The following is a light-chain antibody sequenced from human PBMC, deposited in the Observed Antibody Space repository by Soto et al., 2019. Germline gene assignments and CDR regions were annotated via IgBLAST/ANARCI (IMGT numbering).Light chain of an antibody. V-gene: IGKV3-15*01. CDR2: GAS. J-gene: IGKJ2*01. Sequence: EIVMTQSPATLSVSPGERATLSCRASQRVSTNLDWYQQKPGQDPRLLIYGASTRATSIPGRFSGSGAETEFTLNISNRQSEDFAVYYCQEYSDWPPTYTFGQVTKLEIK. CDR1: QRVSTN. CDR3: QEYSDWPPTYT.